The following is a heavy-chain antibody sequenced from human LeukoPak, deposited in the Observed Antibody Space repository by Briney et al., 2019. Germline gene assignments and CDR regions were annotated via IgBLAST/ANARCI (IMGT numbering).Heavy chain of an antibody. D-gene: IGHD5-18*01. Sequence: ASVKVSCKASGYTFTGCYMHWVRQAPGQGLEWMGWINPNSGGTNYAQKFQGRVTITRDTSISTAYMELSRLRSDDTAVYYCAKDRGYSYGVGFDYWGQGTLVTVSS. V-gene: IGHV1-2*02. CDR1: GYTFTGCY. J-gene: IGHJ4*02. CDR3: AKDRGYSYGVGFDY. CDR2: INPNSGGT.